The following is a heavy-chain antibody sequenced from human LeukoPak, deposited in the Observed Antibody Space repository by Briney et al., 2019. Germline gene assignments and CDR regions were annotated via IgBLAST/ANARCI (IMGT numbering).Heavy chain of an antibody. J-gene: IGHJ1*01. D-gene: IGHD3-22*01. V-gene: IGHV4-59*08. CDR2: IYDSGST. Sequence: SDTLSLTCTVSGGSMSSYYWSWIRQPPGKGLEWIGYIYDSGSTNHNPSLKSRVTISVDTSKNQFSLKLSSVTAADTAVYFCASPRGDDSGGYYTWYFHHWGQGILVTVSS. CDR1: GGSMSSYY. CDR3: ASPRGDDSGGYYTWYFHH.